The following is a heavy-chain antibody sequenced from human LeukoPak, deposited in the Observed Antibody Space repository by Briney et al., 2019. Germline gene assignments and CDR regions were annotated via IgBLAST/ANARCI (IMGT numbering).Heavy chain of an antibody. D-gene: IGHD2-2*01. V-gene: IGHV4-4*07. CDR2: ISPSGTT. Sequence: PSETLSLTCTVSGGYTGSHYWSWIRQPAGKGLEWIGRISPSGTTHYNPSLGGRVTMSVDTSKNYFSLKLSSVTAADTAVYYCARSSSTSRGITYYFDYWGQGTLVTVSS. CDR1: GGYTGSHY. CDR3: ARSSSTSRGITYYFDY. J-gene: IGHJ4*02.